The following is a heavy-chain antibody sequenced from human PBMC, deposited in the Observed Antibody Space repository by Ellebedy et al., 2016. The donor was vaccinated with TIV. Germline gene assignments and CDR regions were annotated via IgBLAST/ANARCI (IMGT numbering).Heavy chain of an antibody. V-gene: IGHV3-69-1*01. J-gene: IGHJ4*02. D-gene: IGHD3-22*01. CDR1: GFILSNYG. CDR2: IGIAATI. CDR3: ARDDDNSGCFDY. Sequence: GESLKISCAASGFILSNYGVNWVRQAPGKGLEWVSYIGIAATIHYADSHYADFVKGRFTISRDNAKNSLYLQMNSLRAEDTAVYYCARDDDNSGCFDYWGQGTLVTVSS.